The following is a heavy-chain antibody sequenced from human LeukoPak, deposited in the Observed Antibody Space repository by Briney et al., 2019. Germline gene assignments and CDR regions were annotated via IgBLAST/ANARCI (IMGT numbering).Heavy chain of an antibody. CDR1: GFTFSSYS. J-gene: IGHJ6*03. V-gene: IGHV3-21*01. D-gene: IGHD6-13*01. Sequence: GGSLRLSCAASGFTFSSYSMNWVRQAPGKGLEWVSSISSSSSYIYYADSVKGRFTISRDNAKNSLYLQMNSLRAEDTAVYYCARTQQLVWEHYYYMDVWGKGTTVTVSS. CDR2: ISSSSSYI. CDR3: ARTQQLVWEHYYYMDV.